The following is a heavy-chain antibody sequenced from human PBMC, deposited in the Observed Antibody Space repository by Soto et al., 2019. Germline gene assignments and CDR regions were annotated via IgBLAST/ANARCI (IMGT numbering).Heavy chain of an antibody. CDR3: ARALYCTSTSCYIALSVLGMDA. CDR1: GFTFSKSA. D-gene: IGHD2-2*02. CDR2: ISYDGSNT. J-gene: IGHJ6*02. Sequence: PRGYLVLGSVNSGFTFSKSAMPRIRQAPGMGLDLPPVISYDGSNTYFAASVKGRFTLSRDNSKNTLYLQMNSLRPEDTAVYYCARALYCTSTSCYIALSVLGMDAWGPVTTVTVAS. V-gene: IGHV3-30-3*01.